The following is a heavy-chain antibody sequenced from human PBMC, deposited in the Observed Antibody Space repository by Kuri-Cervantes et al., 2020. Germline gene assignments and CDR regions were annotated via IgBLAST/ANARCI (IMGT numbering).Heavy chain of an antibody. CDR3: ARGLPSGYCYHDGFEI. CDR2: IDTAGDT. Sequence: GESLKISCAASGFTVSTYDMHWVRQATGKGLEYVSPIDTAGDTYSPGSVKGRFTISRDNSKNTLYLQMNSLRAVDTAVYYCARGLPSGYCYHDGFEIWGQGTMVTVSS. CDR1: GFTVSTYD. V-gene: IGHV3-13*01. D-gene: IGHD3-22*01. J-gene: IGHJ3*02.